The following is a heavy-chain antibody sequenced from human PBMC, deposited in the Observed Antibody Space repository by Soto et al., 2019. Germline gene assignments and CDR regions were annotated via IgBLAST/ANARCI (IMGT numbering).Heavy chain of an antibody. CDR2: ISWHSGSI. D-gene: IGHD1-26*01. V-gene: IGHV3-9*01. J-gene: IGHJ3*02. CDR1: GFTFDDYA. CDR3: AKDIGGSCGDDAFDI. Sequence: EVQLVESGGGLVQPGRSLRLSCAASGFTFDDYAMHWVRQAPGKGLEWGSGISWHSGSIGYADSVKGRFTISRDNAKNSLYLQMNSLRAEDTALYYCAKDIGGSCGDDAFDIWGQGTMVTVSS.